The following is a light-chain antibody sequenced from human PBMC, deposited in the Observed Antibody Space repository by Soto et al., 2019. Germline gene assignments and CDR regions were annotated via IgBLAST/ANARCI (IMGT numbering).Light chain of an antibody. Sequence: QSALTQPASVSGSPGQSITISCTGTSSDIGGYNYLSWYQQHPGMAPQLLIYDIRKRPSGVSDRFSGSKSGNTASLTISGLQAEDAADYYSSSYSSTNKYVFGTGTKVTVL. CDR1: SSDIGGYNY. V-gene: IGLV2-14*03. CDR3: SSYSSTNKYV. J-gene: IGLJ1*01. CDR2: DIR.